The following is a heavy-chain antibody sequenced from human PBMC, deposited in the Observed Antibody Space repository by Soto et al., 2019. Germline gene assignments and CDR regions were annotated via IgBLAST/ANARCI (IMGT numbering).Heavy chain of an antibody. J-gene: IGHJ6*02. CDR3: ARAARGYYYYGMDV. V-gene: IGHV4-30-4*01. D-gene: IGHD6-6*01. CDR1: GGSISSGDYY. Sequence: QVQLQESGPGLVKPSQTLSLTCTVSGGSISSGDYYWSWIRQPPGKGLEWIGYIYYSESTYYNPSPTRRVTISVDTSKNQLSLKLSSVTAADTAVYYCARAARGYYYYGMDVWGQGTTVTVSS. CDR2: IYYSEST.